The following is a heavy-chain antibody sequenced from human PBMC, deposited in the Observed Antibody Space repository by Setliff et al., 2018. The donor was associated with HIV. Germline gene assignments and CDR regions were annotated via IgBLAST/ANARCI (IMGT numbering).Heavy chain of an antibody. Sequence: EASVKVSCKASGYTFISHGISWVRQAPGQGLEWMGWISAHNGDARYAHKLQDRLTMTVDTSTTTAYLALRSLRSDDTAVYYCGRTGVVGGGDVWGKGTTVTAPQ. J-gene: IGHJ6*04. D-gene: IGHD3-10*01. CDR3: GRTGVVGGGDV. V-gene: IGHV1-18*01. CDR1: GYTFISHG. CDR2: ISAHNGDA.